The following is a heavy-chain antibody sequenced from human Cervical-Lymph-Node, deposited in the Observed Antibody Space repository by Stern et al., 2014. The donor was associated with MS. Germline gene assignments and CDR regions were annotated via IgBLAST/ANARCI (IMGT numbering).Heavy chain of an antibody. CDR3: AKEDYPGVYNYYAMDV. Sequence: VQLVESGGGVVQPGRSLRLSCAGYGFIFNNYVIHWVRQAPGKGLEWVAIISYDGSQRYYADSVKGRFTISRDRSENTVYLQMNSLRSEDTAVYYCAKEDYPGVYNYYAMDVWGQGTTVTVSS. J-gene: IGHJ6*02. D-gene: IGHD6-13*01. V-gene: IGHV3-30*18. CDR2: ISYDGSQR. CDR1: GFIFNNYV.